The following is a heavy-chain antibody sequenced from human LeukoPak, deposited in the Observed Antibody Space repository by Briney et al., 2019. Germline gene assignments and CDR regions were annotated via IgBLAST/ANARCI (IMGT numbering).Heavy chain of an antibody. CDR3: AREVTVFGAVRGSRDAFNM. D-gene: IGHD3-3*01. CDR1: GDSVSRDTAA. J-gene: IGHJ3*02. CDR2: TYYRFKWFN. V-gene: IGHV6-1*01. Sequence: SQTLSLTCDISGDSVSRDTAAWSWIRQSPSRGLEWLGRTYYRFKWFNDYAPSVKSRITINADTVKNQVSLHLNSVTPEDTAVYYCAREVTVFGAVRGSRDAFNMRGQGTLVTVSS.